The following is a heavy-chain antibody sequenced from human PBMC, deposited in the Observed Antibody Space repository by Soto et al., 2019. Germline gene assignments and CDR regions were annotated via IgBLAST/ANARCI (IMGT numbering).Heavy chain of an antibody. CDR1: GGSISPYY. CDR2: VYYSGNT. D-gene: IGHD6-13*01. V-gene: IGHV4-59*01. CDR3: ARKGAAASYAHYYRDV. Sequence: SETLSLTCTVSGGSISPYYWSWIRQPPGKGLEWIGYVYYSGNTNYNPSLESRVTISVDTSRNRFSLNLTSATAADTAVYYCARKGAAASYAHYYRDVWGRGTAVTVSS. J-gene: IGHJ6*03.